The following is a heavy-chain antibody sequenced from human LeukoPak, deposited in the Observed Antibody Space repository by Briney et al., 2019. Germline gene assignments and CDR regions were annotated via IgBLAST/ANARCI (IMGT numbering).Heavy chain of an antibody. Sequence: PSETLSLTCTVSGGSINSGDYYWAWIRQPPGKGLEWIGSIYYSASTSYNPSLKSRVTMTVDTSKSQFSLKLSSVTAADTAVYYCARTTEGGYSYGYFYYYYMDVWGKGTTVTISS. D-gene: IGHD5-18*01. J-gene: IGHJ6*03. CDR2: IYYSAST. V-gene: IGHV4-39*07. CDR1: GGSINSGDYY. CDR3: ARTTEGGYSYGYFYYYYMDV.